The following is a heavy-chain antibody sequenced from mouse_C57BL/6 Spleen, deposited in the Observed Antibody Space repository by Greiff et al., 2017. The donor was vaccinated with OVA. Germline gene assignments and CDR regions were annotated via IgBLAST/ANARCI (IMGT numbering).Heavy chain of an antibody. Sequence: VQLQQSGPELVKPGASVKISCKASGYSFTGYYMNWVKQSPEKSLEWIGEINPSTGGTTYNQKFKAKATLTVDKSSSTAYMQLKSLTSEDSAVYYCASRGYYGNYGYFDVWGTGTTVTVSS. D-gene: IGHD2-1*01. J-gene: IGHJ1*03. CDR1: GYSFTGYY. V-gene: IGHV1-42*01. CDR2: INPSTGGT. CDR3: ASRGYYGNYGYFDV.